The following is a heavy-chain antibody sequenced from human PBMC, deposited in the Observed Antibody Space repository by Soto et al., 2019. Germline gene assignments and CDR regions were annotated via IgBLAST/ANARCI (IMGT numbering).Heavy chain of an antibody. CDR2: ISAYNGNT. CDR1: GYTFSHFR. Sequence: RGSVKVSFKASGYTFSHFRISWGAKAPGQGLEWMGWISAYNGNTNYAQKLQGRVTMTTDTSTSTAYMELRSLRSDDTAVYYCARGGNNYYYYGMDVWGQGTTVTVSS. V-gene: IGHV1-18*01. J-gene: IGHJ6*02. CDR3: ARGGNNYYYYGMDV.